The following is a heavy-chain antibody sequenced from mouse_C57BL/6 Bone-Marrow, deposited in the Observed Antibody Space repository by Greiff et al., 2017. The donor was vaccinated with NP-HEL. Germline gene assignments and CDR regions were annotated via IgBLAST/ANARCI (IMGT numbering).Heavy chain of an antibody. V-gene: IGHV1-82*01. D-gene: IGHD1-1*01. CDR3: ARGSIYYYGSSYDY. J-gene: IGHJ2*01. Sequence: VKLQQSGPELVKPGASVKISCKASGYAFSSSWMNWVKQRPGKGLEWIGRIYPGDGDTNYNGKFKGKATMTADKSSSTAYMQLSSLTSEDSAVYFCARGSIYYYGSSYDYWGQGTTLTVSS. CDR1: GYAFSSSW. CDR2: IYPGDGDT.